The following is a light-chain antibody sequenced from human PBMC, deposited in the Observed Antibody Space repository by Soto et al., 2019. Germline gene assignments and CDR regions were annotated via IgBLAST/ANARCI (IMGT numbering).Light chain of an antibody. J-gene: IGKJ1*01. CDR2: TAS. V-gene: IGKV1-6*01. CDR1: QGIRSE. CDR3: LQDINYPWT. Sequence: AIEMTQSPSSLSASLGDRVTITCGASQGIRSELGWYQQKPGKAPNLLIYTASTLQSGVPSRFRGSGSGTDYTLAISSLQPEDSATYYCLQDINYPWTFGQGTKVDIK.